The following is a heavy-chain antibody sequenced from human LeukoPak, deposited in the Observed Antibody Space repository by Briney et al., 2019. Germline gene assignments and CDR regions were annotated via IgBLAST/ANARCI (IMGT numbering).Heavy chain of an antibody. CDR1: GFTFSSYA. CDR2: ISYDGSNK. J-gene: IGHJ4*02. CDR3: ARGLLWFGELTPLDY. Sequence: PGGSLRLSCAASGFTFSSYAMHWVRQAPGKGLEWVAVISYDGSNKYYADSVKGRFTISRDNSKNTLYLQMNSLRAEDTAVYYCARGLLWFGELTPLDYWGQGTLVTVSS. V-gene: IGHV3-30-3*01. D-gene: IGHD3-10*01.